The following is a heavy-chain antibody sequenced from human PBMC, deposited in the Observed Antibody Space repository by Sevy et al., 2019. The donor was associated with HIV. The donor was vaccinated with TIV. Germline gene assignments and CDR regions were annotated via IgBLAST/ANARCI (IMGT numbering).Heavy chain of an antibody. CDR2: IIPIFGTA. CDR3: ARDRTPRGYSGYDRGDCFDP. V-gene: IGHV1-69*13. J-gene: IGHJ5*02. CDR1: GGTFSSYA. D-gene: IGHD5-12*01. Sequence: ASVKVSCKASGGTFSSYAISWVRQAPGQGLEWMGGIIPIFGTANYAQKFQGRVTITAAESTSTAYMELSSLRSEDTAVYYCARDRTPRGYSGYDRGDCFDPWGQGTLVTVSS.